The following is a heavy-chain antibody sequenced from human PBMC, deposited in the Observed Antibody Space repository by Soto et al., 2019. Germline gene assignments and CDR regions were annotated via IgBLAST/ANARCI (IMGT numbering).Heavy chain of an antibody. Sequence: QVQLVQSGAEVKKPGASVKVSCKASGYTFSDHDINWVRQATGQGPEWLGGMNPNSGDTGYAQNFQGRVTMTRDNSIRTAYMELSSLRSEDTAVYYCARVGGNWNDDYFDYWGQGTLVTVS. D-gene: IGHD1-1*01. CDR3: ARVGGNWNDDYFDY. J-gene: IGHJ4*02. CDR2: MNPNSGDT. CDR1: GYTFSDHD. V-gene: IGHV1-8*01.